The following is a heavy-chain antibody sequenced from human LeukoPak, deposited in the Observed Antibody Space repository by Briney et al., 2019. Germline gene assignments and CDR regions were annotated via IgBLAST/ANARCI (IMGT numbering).Heavy chain of an antibody. V-gene: IGHV4-30-2*01. J-gene: IGHJ3*02. Sequence: SETLSLTCTVSGGSISSGGYYWSWIRQPPGKGLEWIGYIYHSGSTYYNPSLKSRVTISVDRSKNQFSLKLSSVTAADTAVYYCARDCGHLGIQLWSCPHDAFDIWGQGTMVTVSS. CDR2: IYHSGST. CDR1: GGSISSGGYY. D-gene: IGHD5-18*01. CDR3: ARDCGHLGIQLWSCPHDAFDI.